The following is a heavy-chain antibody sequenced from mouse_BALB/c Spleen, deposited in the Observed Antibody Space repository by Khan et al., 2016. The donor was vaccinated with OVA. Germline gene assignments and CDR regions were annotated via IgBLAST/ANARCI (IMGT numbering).Heavy chain of an antibody. V-gene: IGHV2-6-1*01. J-gene: IGHJ4*01. CDR1: GFSLTDYG. Sequence: QVQLKQSGPGLVAPSQSLSITCTISGFSLTDYGVHWVRQPPGKGLEWLVLMWSDGSTTYNSALKSRLTISKDNSKSQVFLKMNSLRTDDTAMYFCARQPYYHYNVMDYWGQGTSVTVSS. D-gene: IGHD2-10*01. CDR2: MWSDGST. CDR3: ARQPYYHYNVMDY.